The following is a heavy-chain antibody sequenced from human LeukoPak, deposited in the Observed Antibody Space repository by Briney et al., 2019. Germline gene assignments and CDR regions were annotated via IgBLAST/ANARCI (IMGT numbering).Heavy chain of an antibody. V-gene: IGHV4-38-2*02. CDR2: IYHSGNT. CDR3: TRDWKEVASPRWKICYFDL. Sequence: SATLSLTCVVSASPLACSHYLGWFRQPPGKGLEWIGSIYHSGNTYHNPSLRSRVTISLDTSKKQLSLRLSSVAAADTAVYYFTRDWKEVASPRWKICYFDLWGRGTLVSVSS. J-gene: IGHJ2*01. D-gene: IGHD2-15*01. CDR1: ASPLACSHY.